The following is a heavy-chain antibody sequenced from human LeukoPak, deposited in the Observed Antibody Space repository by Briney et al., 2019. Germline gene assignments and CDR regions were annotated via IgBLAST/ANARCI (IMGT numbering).Heavy chain of an antibody. Sequence: GGSLRLSCAVSGFTFSSYGMHWVRQAPGKGLEWVSSISSSSSYIYYADSVKGRFTISRDNAKNSLYLQMNSLRAEDTAVYYCARIAFRGTSGVDYWGQGTLVTVSS. J-gene: IGHJ4*02. CDR3: ARIAFRGTSGVDY. V-gene: IGHV3-21*01. CDR2: ISSSSSYI. D-gene: IGHD1-14*01. CDR1: GFTFSSYG.